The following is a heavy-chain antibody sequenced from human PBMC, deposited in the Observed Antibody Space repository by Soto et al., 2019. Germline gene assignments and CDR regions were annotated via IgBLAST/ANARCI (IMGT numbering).Heavy chain of an antibody. Sequence: SETLSLTCTVSGGSISSYYWSWIRQPPGKGLEWIGYIYYSGSTNYNPSLKSRVTISVDTSKNQFSLKLSSVTAADTAVYYCARHTYYYGSVPYWYYYYGMDVWGQGTTVTVSS. CDR2: IYYSGST. CDR1: GGSISSYY. V-gene: IGHV4-59*08. D-gene: IGHD3-10*01. CDR3: ARHTYYYGSVPYWYYYYGMDV. J-gene: IGHJ6*02.